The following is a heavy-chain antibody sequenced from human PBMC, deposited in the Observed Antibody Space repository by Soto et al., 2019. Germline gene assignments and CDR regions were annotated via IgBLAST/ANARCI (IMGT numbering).Heavy chain of an antibody. CDR2: ITGTGDST. CDR1: GFTFNSYV. V-gene: IGHV3-23*01. D-gene: IGHD3-22*01. CDR3: AKGSPQRYYCDSRGYYPAAFDI. Sequence: EVQLLESGGGLVQSGGSLRLSCAASGFTFNSYVMSWVRQAPGKGLEWVSTITGTGDSTDYTDSVKGRFTISRDNSENTVYLQMNSLRAEDTAKYYCAKGSPQRYYCDSRGYYPAAFDIWGQGTMVTVSS. J-gene: IGHJ3*02.